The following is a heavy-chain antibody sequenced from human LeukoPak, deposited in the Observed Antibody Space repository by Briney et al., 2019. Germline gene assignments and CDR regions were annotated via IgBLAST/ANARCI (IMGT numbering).Heavy chain of an antibody. J-gene: IGHJ4*02. V-gene: IGHV3-23*01. CDR3: AKGSRFGVVIIPYFDY. D-gene: IGHD3-3*01. CDR2: ISGDGGNT. CDR1: GFIFSNYA. Sequence: PGGSLRLSCAASGFIFSNYAMNWVRQAPGKGLEWVSAISGDGGNTFYADSVKGRFTITRDNSQNTLYVQMNNLRAEDTAVYYCAKGSRFGVVIIPYFDYWGQGTLVTVSS.